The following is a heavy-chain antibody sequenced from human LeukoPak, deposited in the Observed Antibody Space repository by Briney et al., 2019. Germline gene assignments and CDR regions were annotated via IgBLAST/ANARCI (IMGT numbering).Heavy chain of an antibody. D-gene: IGHD3-10*01. V-gene: IGHV4-39*07. Sequence: PSETLSLTCTVSGGSISSSSYYWGWIRQPPGKGLEWIGSIYYSGSTYYNPSLKSRVTISVDTSKNQFSLKLSSVTAADTAVYYCARIAGFGESDAFDVWGQGTMVTVSS. J-gene: IGHJ3*01. CDR1: GGSISSSSYY. CDR2: IYYSGST. CDR3: ARIAGFGESDAFDV.